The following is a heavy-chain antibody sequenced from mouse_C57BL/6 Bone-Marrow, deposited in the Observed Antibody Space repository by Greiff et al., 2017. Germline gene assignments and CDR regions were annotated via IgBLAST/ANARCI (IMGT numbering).Heavy chain of an antibody. J-gene: IGHJ1*03. D-gene: IGHD1-1*01. V-gene: IGHV3-8*01. CDR2: ISYSGST. CDR1: GYSITSDY. Sequence: EVQGVESGPGLAKPSQTLSLTCSVTGYSITSDYWNWIRKFPGNKLEYMGYISYSGSTYYNPSLKSRISITRDTSKNQYYLHLNSVTTEDTATYYCARGGTTVPSYWYFDVWGTGTAVTVSA. CDR3: ARGGTTVPSYWYFDV.